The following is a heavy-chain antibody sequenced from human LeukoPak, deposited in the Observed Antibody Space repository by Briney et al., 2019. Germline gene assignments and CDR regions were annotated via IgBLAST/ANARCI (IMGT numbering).Heavy chain of an antibody. V-gene: IGHV3-30-3*01. CDR3: ARDFSLDY. Sequence: GRSLRLSCAASGFTFSSYAMHWVRQAPGKGLEWVAVISYDGSNKYYADSVKGRFTISRDNSKNTLYLQMNSLRAEDTAVYYCARDFSLDYWGQGTLVTVSS. D-gene: IGHD3-3*01. CDR1: GFTFSSYA. CDR2: ISYDGSNK. J-gene: IGHJ4*02.